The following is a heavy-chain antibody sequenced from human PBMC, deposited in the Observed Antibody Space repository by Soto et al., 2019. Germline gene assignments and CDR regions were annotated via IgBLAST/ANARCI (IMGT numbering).Heavy chain of an antibody. J-gene: IGHJ6*02. CDR1: GGSISSYY. CDR3: ARGNYYYYGMEV. D-gene: IGHD6-13*01. Sequence: SETLSLTCTVSGGSISSYYWSWIRQPPGKGLEWIGYIYYSGSTDYNPSLKSRVTISVDTSKNQFSLKLSSVTAADTAVYYCARGNYYYYGMEVWGQGTTVTVSS. CDR2: IYYSGST. V-gene: IGHV4-59*08.